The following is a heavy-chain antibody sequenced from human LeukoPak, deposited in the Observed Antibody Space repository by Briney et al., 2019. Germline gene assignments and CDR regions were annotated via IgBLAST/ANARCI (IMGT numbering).Heavy chain of an antibody. J-gene: IGHJ4*02. D-gene: IGHD1-14*01. CDR1: GYTFTGYY. Sequence: ASVKVSCKTSGYTFTGYYMHWVRQAPGQGLEWMGWLNPNNGGTKYAQNFEGRVTMTRDTSISTAYMELSRLRSDDTAVYYCARNQALGVSISYSFEYGAQGPLSTVSS. CDR3: ARNQALGVSISYSFEY. CDR2: LNPNNGGT. V-gene: IGHV1-2*02.